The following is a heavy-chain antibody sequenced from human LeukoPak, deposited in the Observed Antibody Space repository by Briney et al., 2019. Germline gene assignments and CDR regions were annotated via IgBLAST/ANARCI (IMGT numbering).Heavy chain of an antibody. CDR1: GGSIGSYY. V-gene: IGHV4-59*08. D-gene: IGHD3-9*01. J-gene: IGHJ2*01. Sequence: SETLSLTCTVSGGSIGSYYWSWIRQPPGKGLEWIGYIYYSGSTNYNPSLKSRVTISVDTSKNQFSLKLSSVTAADTAVYYCARHTIQWYFDLWGRGTLVTVSS. CDR2: IYYSGST. CDR3: ARHTIQWYFDL.